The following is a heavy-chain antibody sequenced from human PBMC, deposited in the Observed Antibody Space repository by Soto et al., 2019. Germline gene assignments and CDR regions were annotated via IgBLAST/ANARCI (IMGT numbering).Heavy chain of an antibody. CDR2: INAGNGNT. J-gene: IGHJ5*02. CDR3: ARVYGDYPFNWFEP. D-gene: IGHD4-17*01. CDR1: GYTFTSYA. V-gene: IGHV1-3*01. Sequence: ASVKVSCKASGYTFTSYAMHWVRQAPGQRLEWMGWINAGNGNTKYSQKFQGRVTMTTDTSTSTAYMELRSLRSDDTAVYYCARVYGDYPFNWFEPWGQGTLVTVSS.